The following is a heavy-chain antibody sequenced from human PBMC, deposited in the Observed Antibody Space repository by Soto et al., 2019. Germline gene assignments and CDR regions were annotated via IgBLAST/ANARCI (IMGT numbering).Heavy chain of an antibody. J-gene: IGHJ6*02. CDR1: GFTFSNAW. CDR3: TIDYGDYGDKNYGMDG. Sequence: EVQLVESGGGLVKPGGSLRLSCAASGFTFSNAWMTWVRQAPGKGLEWVGRIKSKTHGGTTDYAAPVKGRFTISTDDSKNTLYLHMSSLKTEDTAVYYCTIDYGDYGDKNYGMDGWGQGTTVTVAS. D-gene: IGHD4-17*01. V-gene: IGHV3-15*01. CDR2: IKSKTHGGTT.